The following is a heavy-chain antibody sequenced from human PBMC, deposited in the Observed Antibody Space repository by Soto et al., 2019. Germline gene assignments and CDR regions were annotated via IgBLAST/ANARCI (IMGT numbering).Heavy chain of an antibody. D-gene: IGHD1-1*01. CDR3: ARGRWNDDFDY. Sequence: SSETLSLTCTVSGGSISSYYWSWIRQPPGKGLEWTGYIYYSGSTNYNPSLKSRVTISVDTSKNQFSLKLSSVTAADTAVYYCARGRWNDDFDYWGQGTLVTVSS. J-gene: IGHJ4*02. CDR2: IYYSGST. CDR1: GGSISSYY. V-gene: IGHV4-59*01.